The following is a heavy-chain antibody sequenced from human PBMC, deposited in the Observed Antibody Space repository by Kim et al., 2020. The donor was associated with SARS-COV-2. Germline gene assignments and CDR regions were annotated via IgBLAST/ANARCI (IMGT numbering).Heavy chain of an antibody. V-gene: IGHV1-2*02. CDR3: ARAGDYDILTGPHFDY. CDR1: GYTFTGYY. D-gene: IGHD3-9*01. CDR2: INPNSGGT. Sequence: ASVKVSCKASGYTFTGYYMHLVRQAPGQGLEWMGWINPNSGGTNYAQKFQGRVTMTRDTSISTAYMELSRLRSDDTAVYYCARAGDYDILTGPHFDYWGQGTLVTVSS. J-gene: IGHJ4*02.